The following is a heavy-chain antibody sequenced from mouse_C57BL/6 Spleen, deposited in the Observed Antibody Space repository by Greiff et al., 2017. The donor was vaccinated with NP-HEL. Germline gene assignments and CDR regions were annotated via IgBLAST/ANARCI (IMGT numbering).Heavy chain of an antibody. Sequence: QVQLKESGPELVKPGASVKLSCKASGYTFTSYDINWVKQRPGQGLEWIGWIYPRDGSTKYNEKFKGKATLTVDTSSSTAYMELHSLTSEDSAVYFCARNGNNWYFDVWGTGTTVTVSS. J-gene: IGHJ1*03. D-gene: IGHD2-1*01. CDR3: ARNGNNWYFDV. V-gene: IGHV1-85*01. CDR2: IYPRDGST. CDR1: GYTFTSYD.